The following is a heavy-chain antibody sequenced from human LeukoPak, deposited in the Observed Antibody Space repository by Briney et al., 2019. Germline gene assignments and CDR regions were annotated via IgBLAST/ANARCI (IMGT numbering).Heavy chain of an antibody. CDR3: ARGSFPYYFDY. V-gene: IGHV3-66*01. Sequence: QPGGSLRLSCAASGFTVSSNYMSWVRQAPGKELEWGSVIYSGGSTYYADSVKGRFTISRDNSKNTLYLQMNSLRAEDTAVYYCARGSFPYYFDYWGQGTLVTVSS. CDR2: IYSGGST. J-gene: IGHJ4*02. CDR1: GFTVSSNY. D-gene: IGHD3-10*01.